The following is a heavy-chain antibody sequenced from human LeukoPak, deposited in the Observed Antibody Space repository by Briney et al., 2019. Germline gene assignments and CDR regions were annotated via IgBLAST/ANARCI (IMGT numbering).Heavy chain of an antibody. CDR3: AKDRDCTGGSCRENLDY. CDR2: ISSSSSYI. V-gene: IGHV3-21*01. D-gene: IGHD2-15*01. CDR1: GFTFSSYS. J-gene: IGHJ4*02. Sequence: GGSLRLSCAASGFTFSSYSMNWVRQAPGKGLEWVSSISSSSSYIYYADPVKGRFTISRDNAKNSLYLQMNSLRAEDTAVYYCAKDRDCTGGSCRENLDYWGQGTLVTVSS.